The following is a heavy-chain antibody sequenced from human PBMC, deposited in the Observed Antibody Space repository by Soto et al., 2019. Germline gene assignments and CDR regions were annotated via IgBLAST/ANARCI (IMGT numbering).Heavy chain of an antibody. J-gene: IGHJ4*02. CDR2: ISGGGSNT. Sequence: EVQLLESGGGLVQRGGSLRLSCAASGFPFSSYVMSWVRQAPGKGLEWVSGISGGGSNTFYADSVKGRFTISREDSENTLFLQMNSLKTEDTAVYYCTLENSSSDREDYFAYWGQGTLVTVSS. D-gene: IGHD6-6*01. V-gene: IGHV3-23*01. CDR1: GFPFSSYV. CDR3: TLENSSSDREDYFAY.